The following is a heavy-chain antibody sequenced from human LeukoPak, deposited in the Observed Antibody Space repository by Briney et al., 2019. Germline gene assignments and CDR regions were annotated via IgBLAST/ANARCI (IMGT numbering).Heavy chain of an antibody. Sequence: SETLSLTCTVSGGSISSYYWSWIRQPPGKGLEWIGYIYYSGSTNYNPSLKSRVTISVDTSKNQFSLKLSSVTAADTAVYYCARAEDGCTFFDYWGQGTLVTVSS. D-gene: IGHD5-24*01. CDR2: IYYSGST. V-gene: IGHV4-59*01. J-gene: IGHJ4*02. CDR1: GGSISSYY. CDR3: ARAEDGCTFFDY.